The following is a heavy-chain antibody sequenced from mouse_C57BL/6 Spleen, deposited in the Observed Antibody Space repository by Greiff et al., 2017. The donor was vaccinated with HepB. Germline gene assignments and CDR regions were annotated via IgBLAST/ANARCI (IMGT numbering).Heavy chain of an antibody. CDR2: ISDGGSYT. Sequence: EVQVVESGGGLVKPGGSLKLSCAASGFTFSSYAMSWVRQTPEKRLEWVATISDGGSYTYYPDNVKGRFTISRDNAKNNLYLQMSHLKSEDTAMYYCARLPHDYGFAYWGQGTLVTVSA. V-gene: IGHV5-4*01. J-gene: IGHJ3*01. D-gene: IGHD2-4*01. CDR1: GFTFSSYA. CDR3: ARLPHDYGFAY.